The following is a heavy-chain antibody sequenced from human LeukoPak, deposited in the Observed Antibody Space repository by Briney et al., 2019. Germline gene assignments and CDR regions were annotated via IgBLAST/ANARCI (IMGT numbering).Heavy chain of an antibody. CDR3: APGVTIFGVVIKWGLNY. CDR2: INPNSGGT. Sequence: RASVKVSCKASGYTFTGYYMHWVRQAPGQGLEWMGWINPNSGGTNYAQKFQGRVTMTRDTSISTAYMELSRLRSDDTAVYYCAPGVTIFGVVIKWGLNYWGQGTLVTVSS. V-gene: IGHV1-2*02. D-gene: IGHD3-3*01. CDR1: GYTFTGYY. J-gene: IGHJ4*02.